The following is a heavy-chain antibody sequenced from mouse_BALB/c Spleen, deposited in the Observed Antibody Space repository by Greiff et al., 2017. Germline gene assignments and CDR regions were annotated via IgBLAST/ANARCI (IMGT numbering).Heavy chain of an antibody. Sequence: EVKLVESGGGLVKPGGSLKLSCAASGFTFSSYAMSWVRQTPEKRLEWVATISSGGSYTYYPDSVKGRFTISRDNAKNTLYLQMSSLRSEDTAMYYCARAVYGNYYFDYWGQGTTLTVSS. CDR1: GFTFSSYA. D-gene: IGHD2-1*01. CDR2: ISSGGSYT. V-gene: IGHV5-9-3*01. J-gene: IGHJ2*01. CDR3: ARAVYGNYYFDY.